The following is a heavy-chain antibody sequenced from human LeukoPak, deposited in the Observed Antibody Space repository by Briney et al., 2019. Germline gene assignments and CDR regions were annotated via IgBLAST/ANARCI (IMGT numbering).Heavy chain of an antibody. CDR3: ATYYDFWSGYWFHY. D-gene: IGHD3-3*01. J-gene: IGHJ4*02. Sequence: GGSLRLSCAASGFTFSSYAMSWVRQAPGKGLEWVSANSGSGGSTYYAGSVKGRFTISRDNSKNTLYLQMNSLRAEDTAVYYCATYYDFWSGYWFHYWGQGTLVTVSS. CDR1: GFTFSSYA. CDR2: NSGSGGST. V-gene: IGHV3-23*01.